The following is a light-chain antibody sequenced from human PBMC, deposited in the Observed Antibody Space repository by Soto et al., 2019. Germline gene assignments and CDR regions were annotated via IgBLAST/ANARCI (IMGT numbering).Light chain of an antibody. CDR1: QSVSSY. Sequence: EIVLTQSPATLSLSPGERATLSCRASQSVSSYLAWYQQKPGQAPRLLIYDASNRATGIPARFSGSGSGTDFTLTISSLVPEDFAVYYCQRRGTFGPGTKVDIK. CDR3: QRRGT. J-gene: IGKJ3*01. CDR2: DAS. V-gene: IGKV3-11*01.